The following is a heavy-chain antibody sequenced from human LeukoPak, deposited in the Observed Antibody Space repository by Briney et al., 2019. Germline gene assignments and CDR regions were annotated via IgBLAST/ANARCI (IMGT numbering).Heavy chain of an antibody. J-gene: IGHJ4*02. CDR2: ISSSGSTI. CDR1: GFTFSSYE. Sequence: PGGSLRLSCAASGFTFSSYEMNWVRQAPGKGLEWVSYISSSGSTIYYADSVKGRFTISRDNAKNSLYLQMNSLRAEDTAVYYCARERSSGDKRVDYWGQGTLVTVSS. D-gene: IGHD3-10*01. V-gene: IGHV3-48*03. CDR3: ARERSSGDKRVDY.